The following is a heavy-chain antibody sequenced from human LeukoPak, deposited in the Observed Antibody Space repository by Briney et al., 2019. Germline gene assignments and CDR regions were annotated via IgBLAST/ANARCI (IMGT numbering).Heavy chain of an antibody. D-gene: IGHD4-17*01. CDR2: ILPIVNTA. Sequence: ASVKVSCKASGGSFGSYAISWVRQAPGQGLEWMGGILPIVNTADYAQKFQGRVTITADESTSTAYMDLSSLRSEDTAVYYCARLTIGDYGDRESGFDYWGQGTLVTVSS. V-gene: IGHV1-69*13. J-gene: IGHJ4*02. CDR1: GGSFGSYA. CDR3: ARLTIGDYGDRESGFDY.